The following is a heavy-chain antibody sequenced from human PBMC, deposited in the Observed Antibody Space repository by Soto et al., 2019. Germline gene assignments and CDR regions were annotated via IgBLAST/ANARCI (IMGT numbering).Heavy chain of an antibody. CDR2: IYYSGST. J-gene: IGHJ4*02. CDR1: GGSISSGDYY. D-gene: IGHD2-21*02. CDR3: AVCGGNSVYFDY. V-gene: IGHV4-30-4*01. Sequence: QVQLQESGPGLVKPSQTLSLTCTVSGGSISSGDYYWSWIRQPPGKGLEWIGYIYYSGSTYYNPYLKSRVTISVDTTKNQFPLELSSVTAADTAVYYCAVCGGNSVYFDYWGQGTLVTVSS.